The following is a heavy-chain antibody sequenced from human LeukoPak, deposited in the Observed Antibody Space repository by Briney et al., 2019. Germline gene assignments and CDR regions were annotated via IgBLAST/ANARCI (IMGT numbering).Heavy chain of an antibody. D-gene: IGHD6-19*01. CDR1: GFTFSSYE. J-gene: IGHJ6*03. Sequence: GGSLRLSCAGSGFTFSSYEMNWVRQAPGKGLDWVSYISSSGSTIYYADSVKGRFTISRDNAKNSLYLQMNSLRAEDTAVYYCARAVAVAGNTMDVWGKGTTVTISS. CDR3: ARAVAVAGNTMDV. CDR2: ISSSGSTI. V-gene: IGHV3-48*03.